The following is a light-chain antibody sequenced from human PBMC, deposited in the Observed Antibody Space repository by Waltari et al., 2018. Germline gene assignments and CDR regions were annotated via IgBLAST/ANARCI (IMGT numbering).Light chain of an antibody. J-gene: IGLJ3*02. CDR3: YSVSANSWV. CDR2: RDN. V-gene: IGLV3-27*01. CDR1: VLAKKY. Sequence: SSELTQPSSVSLSPGQTATITCSGHVLAKKYGRWLQQKPGQAPMLLIYRDNARPSGIPERFSGSSSGTTVTLTISGAHVEDEADYYCYSVSANSWVFGGGTRLTVL.